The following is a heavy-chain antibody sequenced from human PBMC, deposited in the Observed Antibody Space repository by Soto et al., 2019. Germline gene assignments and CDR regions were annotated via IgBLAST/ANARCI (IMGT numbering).Heavy chain of an antibody. CDR2: ISSSSSTI. J-gene: IGHJ6*02. D-gene: IGHD1-26*01. V-gene: IGHV3-48*02. Sequence: GGSLRLSCAASGFTFSSYSMNWVRQAPGKGLEWVAYISSSSSTIYYADSVKGRFTISRDNAKNSLYLQMNSLRDEDTAVYYCARVCPFLVGATSRLYYYYGMDVWGQGTTVTVSS. CDR3: ARVCPFLVGATSRLYYYYGMDV. CDR1: GFTFSSYS.